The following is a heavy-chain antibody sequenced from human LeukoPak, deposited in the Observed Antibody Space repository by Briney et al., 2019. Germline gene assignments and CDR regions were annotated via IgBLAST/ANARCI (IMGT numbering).Heavy chain of an antibody. CDR1: GFTFSNYA. CDR3: AQNQWEFPA. D-gene: IGHD1-26*01. J-gene: IGHJ5*02. V-gene: IGHV3-23*01. CDR2: VSDSGRSA. Sequence: GGSLRLSCAASGFTFSNYAMSWFRQAPGKGLEWVSGVSDSGRSAYYADSVQGRFIISRDNSKNTLYLQMNSLRVEDTAAYFCAQNQWEFPAWGQGTLVTVSS.